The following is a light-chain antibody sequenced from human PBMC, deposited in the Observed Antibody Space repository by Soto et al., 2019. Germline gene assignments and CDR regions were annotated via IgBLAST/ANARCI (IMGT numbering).Light chain of an antibody. J-gene: IGKJ4*01. V-gene: IGKV3-15*01. CDR3: QEYNNWHPVT. Sequence: IVMTQSPATLSVSPGERATLSCRASQSVSSYLAWYQQKPGQAPRLLIYGASTRATGIPARFSGSGSGTEFTLTISSLQSEDFAVYYCQEYNNWHPVTFGGGTKV. CDR1: QSVSSY. CDR2: GAS.